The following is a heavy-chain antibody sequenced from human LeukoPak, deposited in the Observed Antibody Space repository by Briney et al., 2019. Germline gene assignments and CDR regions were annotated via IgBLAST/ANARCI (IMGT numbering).Heavy chain of an antibody. CDR2: ISGSGGTT. J-gene: IGHJ1*01. CDR1: GHYFA. D-gene: IGHD5-18*01. V-gene: IGHV3-23*01. Sequence: HPGGSLRLSCTVSGHYFAVIWVRQARGKGLEWVSAISGSGGTTLYADSVKARFTIFRDNSKSTLYLQMNSLRAEDTAVYYCAKDQGIQLWLKYFQHWGQGTLVTVSS. CDR3: AKDQGIQLWLKYFQH.